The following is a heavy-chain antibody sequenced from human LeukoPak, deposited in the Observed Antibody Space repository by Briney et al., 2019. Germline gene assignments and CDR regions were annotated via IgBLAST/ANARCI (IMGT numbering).Heavy chain of an antibody. CDR3: ARGGSDCSGGNCPYSWFDP. Sequence: GASVKVSCKASGYTFTNYGISWVRQAPGQGLEWMGWISAYNSNTKYAQKLQGRVTMTTDTVTSTAYMGLRSLTSDDTAVYYCARGGSDCSGGNCPYSWFDPWGQGTLVTVSS. CDR1: GYTFTNYG. J-gene: IGHJ5*02. CDR2: ISAYNSNT. D-gene: IGHD2-15*01. V-gene: IGHV1-18*01.